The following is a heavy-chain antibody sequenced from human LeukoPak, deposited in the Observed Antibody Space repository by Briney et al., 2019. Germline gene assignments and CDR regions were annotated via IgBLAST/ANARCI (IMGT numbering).Heavy chain of an antibody. V-gene: IGHV3-13*01. J-gene: IGHJ6*02. Sequence: GGSLRLSCAASGFTFSSYDMHWVRPATGKGLEWVSAIGTAGDTYYPGSVKGRFTISRENAKNSLYLQMNSLRAGDTAVYYCARGGSINYYYYGMDVWGQGTTVTVSS. CDR1: GFTFSSYD. CDR2: IGTAGDT. CDR3: ARGGSINYYYYGMDV. D-gene: IGHD2-15*01.